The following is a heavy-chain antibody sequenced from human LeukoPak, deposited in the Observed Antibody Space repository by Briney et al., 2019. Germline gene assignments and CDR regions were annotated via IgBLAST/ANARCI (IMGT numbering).Heavy chain of an antibody. CDR1: GFTFSNYA. Sequence: GGSLRLSCAASGFTFSNYAMNWVRQAPGKGLEWVSYISSSGSTIYYADSVKGRFTISRDNAKNSLYLQMNSLRAEDTAVYYCAELGITMIGGVWGKGTTVTISS. V-gene: IGHV3-48*03. J-gene: IGHJ6*04. D-gene: IGHD3-10*02. CDR3: AELGITMIGGV. CDR2: ISSSGSTI.